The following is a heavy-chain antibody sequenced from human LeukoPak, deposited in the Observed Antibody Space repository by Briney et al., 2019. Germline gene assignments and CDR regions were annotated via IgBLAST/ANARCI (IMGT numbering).Heavy chain of an antibody. Sequence: ASVKVSSRASGYTFTGYYMHWVRQAPGQGLEWMGWINPNSGGTNYAQKFQGSVTMTRDTSISTAYMELSRLRSDDTAVYYCAREGATTRIYYYYMDVWGKGTTVTVSS. CDR3: AREGATTRIYYYYMDV. V-gene: IGHV1-2*02. D-gene: IGHD1-26*01. CDR1: GYTFTGYY. CDR2: INPNSGGT. J-gene: IGHJ6*03.